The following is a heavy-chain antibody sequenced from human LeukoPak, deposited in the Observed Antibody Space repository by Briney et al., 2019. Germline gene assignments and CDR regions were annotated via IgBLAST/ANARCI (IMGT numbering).Heavy chain of an antibody. D-gene: IGHD1-1*01. J-gene: IGHJ4*01. CDR1: GGXFSDDY. V-gene: IGHV4-34*01. CDR3: ARGQGHNLGALDY. Sequence: SETLSLTCTVYGGXFSDDYWSWVRQPPGEGLQWIGEINPGGSTNKNPPLQSRLTMSVDTPKNQFSLNLTSVTAADTAVYYCARGQGHNLGALDYWGQGILVTVTS. CDR2: INPGGST.